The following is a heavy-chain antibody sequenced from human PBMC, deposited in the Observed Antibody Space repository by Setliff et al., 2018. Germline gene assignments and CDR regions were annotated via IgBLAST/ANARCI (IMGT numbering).Heavy chain of an antibody. Sequence: GASVKVSCKTSGYGFTSHYFHWVRQAPGQGLEWMGRVNPSGGKTTLSQKFQGRVSMTADASTATAYMELLSLTSEDTALYYCARAPLGDDYDSLYTCFDLWGQGTLVTVSS. CDR3: ARAPLGDDYDSLYTCFDL. D-gene: IGHD3-22*01. CDR2: VNPSGGKT. V-gene: IGHV1-46*01. CDR1: GYGFTSHY. J-gene: IGHJ5*02.